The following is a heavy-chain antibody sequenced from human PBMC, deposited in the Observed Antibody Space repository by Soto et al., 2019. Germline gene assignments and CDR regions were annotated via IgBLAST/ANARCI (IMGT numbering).Heavy chain of an antibody. V-gene: IGHV3-66*01. CDR2: IYSGGST. Sequence: GSLRLSCAASGLTFSSYGTNWVRQAPGKGLEWVSVIYSGGSTYYADSVKGRFTISRDNSKNTLYLQMNSLRAEDTAVYYCARVGLRYYFDCWGQGALVTVSS. D-gene: IGHD3-10*01. CDR3: ARVGLRYYFDC. J-gene: IGHJ4*02. CDR1: GLTFSSYG.